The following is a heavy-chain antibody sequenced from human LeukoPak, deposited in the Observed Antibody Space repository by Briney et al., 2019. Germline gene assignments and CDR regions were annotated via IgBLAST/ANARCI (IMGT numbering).Heavy chain of an antibody. CDR2: ISYDGSNK. J-gene: IGHJ6*02. D-gene: IGHD3-16*01. Sequence: GGSLRLSCAASGFTFSSYGMHWVRQAPGKGLEWVAVISYDGSNKYYADSVKGRFTISRDNSKNTLYLQMNSLRAEDTAVYYCARAYDYVSFYGMDVWGQGTTVTVSS. CDR1: GFTFSSYG. V-gene: IGHV3-30*03. CDR3: ARAYDYVSFYGMDV.